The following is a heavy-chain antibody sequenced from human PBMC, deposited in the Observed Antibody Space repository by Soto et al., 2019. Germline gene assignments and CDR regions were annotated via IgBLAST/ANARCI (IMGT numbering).Heavy chain of an antibody. Sequence: SETLSLTCSVSGGSIRSSHTSTYWTWIRQPPGKGLEWIAYIYHKGNPAYKHSLKRRITISVESSKNQFSLKMNSVTAADTAVYYCARVHVMVVAGSTFDYWGHGTLVTISS. CDR3: ARVHVMVVAGSTFDY. CDR2: IYHKGNP. CDR1: GGSIRSSHTSTY. V-gene: IGHV4-61*01. D-gene: IGHD6-19*01. J-gene: IGHJ4*01.